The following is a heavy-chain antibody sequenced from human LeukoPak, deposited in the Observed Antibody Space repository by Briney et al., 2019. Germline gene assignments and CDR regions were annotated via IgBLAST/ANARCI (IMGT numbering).Heavy chain of an antibody. CDR2: ISGSGGST. J-gene: IGHJ5*02. CDR3: ARDSSGWSNWFDP. V-gene: IGHV3-23*01. D-gene: IGHD6-19*01. Sequence: PGGSLRLSCAASGFTFSSYGMSWVRQAPGKGLEWVSAISGSGGSTYYADSVKGRFTISRDNSKNTLYLQMNSLRAEDTAVYYCARDSSGWSNWFDPWGQGTLVTVSS. CDR1: GFTFSSYG.